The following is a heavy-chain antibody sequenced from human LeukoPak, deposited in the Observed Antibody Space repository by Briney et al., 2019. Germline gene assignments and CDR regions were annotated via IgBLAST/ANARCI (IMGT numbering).Heavy chain of an antibody. Sequence: GGSLRLSCAASGFTFNNYVMHWVRQTPDKGLEWVAVISFDGSKKYYADSVKGRFTISRDNSKNTLYLQMNSLRAEDTAVYYCAKSGLNRFDYWGQGTLVTVSS. CDR2: ISFDGSKK. CDR3: AKSGLNRFDY. J-gene: IGHJ4*02. V-gene: IGHV3-30*18. D-gene: IGHD2-15*01. CDR1: GFTFNNYV.